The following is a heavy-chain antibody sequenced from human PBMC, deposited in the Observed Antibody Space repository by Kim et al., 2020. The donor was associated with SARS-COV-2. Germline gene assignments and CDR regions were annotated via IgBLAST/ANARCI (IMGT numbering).Heavy chain of an antibody. J-gene: IGHJ5*02. CDR1: GGSISSSNW. CDR2: IYHSGST. Sequence: SETLSLTCAVSGGSISSSNWWSWVRQPPGKGLEWIGEIYHSGSTNYNPSLKSRVTISVDKSKNQFSLKLSSVTAADTAVYYCARCFIAVAGTLGWFDPWGQGTLVTVSS. V-gene: IGHV4-4*02. D-gene: IGHD6-19*01. CDR3: ARCFIAVAGTLGWFDP.